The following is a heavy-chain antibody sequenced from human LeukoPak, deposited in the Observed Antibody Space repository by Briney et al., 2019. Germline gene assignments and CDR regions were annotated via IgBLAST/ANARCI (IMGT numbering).Heavy chain of an antibody. CDR3: ASTIPHIVVVPAAMRPYYGMDV. CDR1: GYTFTGYY. V-gene: IGHV1-2*02. D-gene: IGHD2-2*01. CDR2: INPNSGGT. J-gene: IGHJ6*02. Sequence: ASVKVSCKASGYTFTGYYMHWVRQAPGQGLEWMGWINPNSGGTNYAQKFQGRVTMTRDTSISTAYMELSRLGSDDTAVYYCASTIPHIVVVPAAMRPYYGMDVWGQGTTVTVSS.